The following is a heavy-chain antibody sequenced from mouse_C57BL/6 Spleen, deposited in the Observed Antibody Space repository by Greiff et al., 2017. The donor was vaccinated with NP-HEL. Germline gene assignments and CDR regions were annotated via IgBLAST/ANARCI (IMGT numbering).Heavy chain of an antibody. CDR3: ARRIEPTEGYYAMDY. V-gene: IGHV1-54*01. CDR1: GYAFTNYL. CDR2: INPGSGGT. J-gene: IGHJ4*01. Sequence: QVQLQQSGAELVRPGTSVKVSCKASGYAFTNYLIEWVKQRPGQGLEWIGVINPGSGGTNYNEKFKGKATLTADKSSSTAYMQLSSLTSEDSAVYFCARRIEPTEGYYAMDYWGQGTSVTVSS. D-gene: IGHD1-1*01.